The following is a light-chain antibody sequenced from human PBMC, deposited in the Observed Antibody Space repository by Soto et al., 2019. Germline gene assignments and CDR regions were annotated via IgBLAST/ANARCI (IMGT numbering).Light chain of an antibody. CDR2: EVR. CDR1: VTDVGGYNS. V-gene: IGLV2-14*01. Sequence: QSVLTQPASVSGSPGQSITISCTGTVTDVGGYNSVSWYQQHPGKAPKLMIYEVRNRPSGVSDRFSGSKSANTASLTISGLQAEDEADYYCCSYTTSTTYVFGTGTKGTVL. J-gene: IGLJ1*01. CDR3: CSYTTSTTYV.